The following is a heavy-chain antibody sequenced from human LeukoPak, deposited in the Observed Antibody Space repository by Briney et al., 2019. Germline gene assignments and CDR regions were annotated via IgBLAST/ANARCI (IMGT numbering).Heavy chain of an antibody. Sequence: GASVKVSCKASGYTFTTYKMHWVRQAPGQGLEWVGIINPSDGDRRNAQKFQGRVTMTRDTSTSTFYMELSSLRSDDTAVYYCAKDGGSYSADYWGQGTLVTVSS. CDR3: AKDGGSYSADY. V-gene: IGHV1-46*01. J-gene: IGHJ4*02. CDR1: GYTFTTYK. CDR2: INPSDGDR. D-gene: IGHD3-10*01.